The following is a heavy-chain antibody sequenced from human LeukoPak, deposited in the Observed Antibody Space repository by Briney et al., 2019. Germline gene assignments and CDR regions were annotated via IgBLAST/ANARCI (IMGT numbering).Heavy chain of an antibody. D-gene: IGHD1-26*01. Sequence: SETLSLTCSVSGGSISGYYWSWIRQPPGKGLEWIGYIYYSGSTNYNPSLKSRVTISVDTSKNQFSLKLSSVTAADTAVYYCARAGPGSYYFDYWGQGTLVTVSS. V-gene: IGHV4-59*01. CDR1: GGSISGYY. CDR3: ARAGPGSYYFDY. CDR2: IYYSGST. J-gene: IGHJ4*02.